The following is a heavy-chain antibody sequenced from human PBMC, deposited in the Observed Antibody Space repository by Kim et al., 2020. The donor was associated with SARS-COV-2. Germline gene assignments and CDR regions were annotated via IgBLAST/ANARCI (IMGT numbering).Heavy chain of an antibody. V-gene: IGHV3-23*01. J-gene: IGHJ4*02. CDR2: MGGGGDAT. D-gene: IGHD2-15*01. Sequence: GGSLRLSCAVSGFTLSGNGMSWFRQAPGKGLECVANMGGGGDATFYADSVRGRFTVSRDVSKNMLYLQMNSLRADDTAVYFCAGHGSSSYSGQGTLVTGS. CDR3: AGHGSSSY. CDR1: GFTLSGNG.